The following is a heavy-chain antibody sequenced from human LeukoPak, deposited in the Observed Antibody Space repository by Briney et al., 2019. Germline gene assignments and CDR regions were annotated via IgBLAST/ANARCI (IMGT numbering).Heavy chain of an antibody. V-gene: IGHV1-8*01. CDR2: MNPNSGNT. CDR3: ARVRPVAGIFSRRSYFDY. CDR1: GYTFTSYD. Sequence: ASVKVSCKASGYTFTSYDINWVRQATGQGLEWMGWMNPNSGNTGYAQKFQGRVTMTRNTSISTAYMELSSLRSEDTAVYYCARVRPVAGIFSRRSYFDYWGQGTLVTVSS. J-gene: IGHJ4*02. D-gene: IGHD6-19*01.